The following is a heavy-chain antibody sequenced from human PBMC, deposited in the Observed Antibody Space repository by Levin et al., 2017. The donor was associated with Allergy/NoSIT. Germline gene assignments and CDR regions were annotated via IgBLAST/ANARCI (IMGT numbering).Heavy chain of an antibody. D-gene: IGHD5-12*01. CDR1: GFTFSTYR. J-gene: IGHJ2*01. V-gene: IGHV3-74*01. CDR2: SNSDGSGT. Sequence: SSETLSLTCAASGFTFSTYRMHWVRQAPGKGLVWVSRSNSDGSGTGYADSVEGRFTISRDNAKNTLFLQMNSLRAEDTAVYYCARDPGYNGHDWYFDLWGRGTLVTVSS. CDR3: ARDPGYNGHDWYFDL.